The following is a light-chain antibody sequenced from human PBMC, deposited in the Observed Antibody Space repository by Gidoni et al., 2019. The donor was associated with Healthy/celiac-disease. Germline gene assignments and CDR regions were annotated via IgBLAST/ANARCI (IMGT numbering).Light chain of an antibody. CDR1: QSVSNGY. CDR3: QQYGSLVT. Sequence: EIVLTQSTGTLSLSPGERATLSCRASQSVSNGYLAWYQQKPGQAPRLLVYGAYGASTRATGIPDRFRGSGSRTDFTLTISRLEPEDSAVYYCQQYGSLVTFGGGTKVEIK. V-gene: IGKV3-20*01. CDR2: GAYGAS. J-gene: IGKJ4*01.